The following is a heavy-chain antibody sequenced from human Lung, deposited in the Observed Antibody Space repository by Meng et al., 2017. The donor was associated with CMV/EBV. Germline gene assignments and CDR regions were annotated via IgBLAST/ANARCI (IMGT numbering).Heavy chain of an antibody. CDR1: GFTFRSYV. Sequence: GGSXRLXCAASGFTFRSYVMHWVRQAPGRGLEWVSVVSYDGSNQYYADSVNGRFTISRDNSRNTLYLQMNSLRVEDTAVYFCATDRSKSPSYPYGMDVWGQGTXVTVAS. J-gene: IGHJ6*02. CDR3: ATDRSKSPSYPYGMDV. D-gene: IGHD2-15*01. CDR2: VSYDGSNQ. V-gene: IGHV3-30*04.